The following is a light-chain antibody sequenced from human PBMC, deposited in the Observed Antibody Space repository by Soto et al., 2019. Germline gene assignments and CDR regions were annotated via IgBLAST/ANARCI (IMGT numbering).Light chain of an antibody. J-gene: IGLJ2*01. CDR2: QDS. Sequence: SYELTQPPSVSVSPGQTASITCSGDNLGNKYVCWYQQRAGQSPVVVIYQDSKRPSGIPERFSASNSGNTATLTISGTQAMDEADYYCQAWDRSTVVFGGGTKLTVL. CDR1: NLGNKY. V-gene: IGLV3-1*01. CDR3: QAWDRSTVV.